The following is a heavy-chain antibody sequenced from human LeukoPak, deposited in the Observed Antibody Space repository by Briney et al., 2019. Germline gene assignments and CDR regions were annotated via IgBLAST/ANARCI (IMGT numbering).Heavy chain of an antibody. CDR3: ARDDSSGYYYATVDY. Sequence: PGGSLRLSCTASGFTFGDYAMTWVRQAPGKGLEWVSSISSSSSYIYYADSVKGRFTISRDNAKNSLYLQMNSLRAEDTAVYYCARDDSSGYYYATVDYWGQGTLVTVSS. D-gene: IGHD3-22*01. V-gene: IGHV3-21*01. CDR1: GFTFGDYA. J-gene: IGHJ4*02. CDR2: ISSSSSYI.